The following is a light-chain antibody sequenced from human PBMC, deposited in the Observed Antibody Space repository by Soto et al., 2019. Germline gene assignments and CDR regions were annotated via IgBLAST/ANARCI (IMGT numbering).Light chain of an antibody. Sequence: AIQMTQSPSFLSASVGDTVIITCRASQDIRSNLAWYQHKPGKGPNVLITHASIILSGVPPTFSGSGSGTEFTLTIDSLQPADVASYYCLQDFNYPRTFGQGTKVDIK. CDR1: QDIRSN. CDR3: LQDFNYPRT. V-gene: IGKV1-6*01. J-gene: IGKJ1*01. CDR2: HAS.